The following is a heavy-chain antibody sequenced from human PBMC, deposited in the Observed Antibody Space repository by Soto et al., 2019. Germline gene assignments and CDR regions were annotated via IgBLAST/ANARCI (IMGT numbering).Heavy chain of an antibody. J-gene: IGHJ4*02. Sequence: QVQLVESGGGVVQPGRSLRLSCAASGFTFSSYGMHWVRQAPGKGLEWVAVIWYDGSNKYYADSVKGRFTISRDNSKNTLYLKMNSLRAEDTAVYYCARDRWGANYFDYWGQGTLVTVSS. CDR3: ARDRWGANYFDY. CDR2: IWYDGSNK. V-gene: IGHV3-33*01. CDR1: GFTFSSYG. D-gene: IGHD7-27*01.